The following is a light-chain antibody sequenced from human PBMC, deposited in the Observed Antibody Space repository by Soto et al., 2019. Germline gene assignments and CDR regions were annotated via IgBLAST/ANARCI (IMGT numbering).Light chain of an antibody. CDR2: SNN. V-gene: IGLV1-44*01. CDR3: AAWDASLNGWV. Sequence: QSVLTQPPSASGTPGQRVTISCSGSSSNIGSNTVNWFQQLPGTAPKLLIYSNNQRPSGVPDRFSGSKSGTSASLAISGLRSEDEADYYCAAWDASLNGWVFGGGTKLTVL. J-gene: IGLJ3*02. CDR1: SSNIGSNT.